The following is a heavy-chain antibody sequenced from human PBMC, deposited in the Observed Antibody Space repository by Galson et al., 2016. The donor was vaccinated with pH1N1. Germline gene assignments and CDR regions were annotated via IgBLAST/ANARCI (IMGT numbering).Heavy chain of an antibody. V-gene: IGHV3-30*18. D-gene: IGHD3-10*01. CDR2: TWYDGNNK. Sequence: SLRLSCAASGFTFSRYGMHWVRQAPGKGLEWVAVTWYDGNNKYYADSVKGRFTISRDNSKNTLYLQMNSLRAEDTAMYYCAKDITMVRGASGAMDVWGQGTTVTVSS. J-gene: IGHJ6*02. CDR1: GFTFSRYG. CDR3: AKDITMVRGASGAMDV.